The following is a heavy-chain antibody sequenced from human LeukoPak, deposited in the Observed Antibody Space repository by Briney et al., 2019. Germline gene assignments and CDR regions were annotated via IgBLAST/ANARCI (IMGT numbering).Heavy chain of an antibody. V-gene: IGHV3-48*01. CDR1: GFTFSSYS. CDR3: AREMAIAAAVGAFDI. Sequence: GGSLRLSCSASGFTFSSYSMNWVRQAPGKGLEWVSYISSSSSTIYYADSVKGRFTISRDNAKNSLYLQMNSLRAEDTAVYYCAREMAIAAAVGAFDIWGQGTMVTVSS. D-gene: IGHD6-13*01. J-gene: IGHJ3*02. CDR2: ISSSSSTI.